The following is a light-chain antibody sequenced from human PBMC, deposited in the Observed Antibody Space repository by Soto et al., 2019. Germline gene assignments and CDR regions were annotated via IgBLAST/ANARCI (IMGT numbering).Light chain of an antibody. Sequence: EIVMTQSPATLSVSPGERATLSCRASQSVSINLAWYQQKPGQAPRLLIYGVSTRASGIPARFSGSGSGTEFTLTISSLQSEDFAGYYCQHYNNWPPWTFGQGTKVEIK. V-gene: IGKV3-15*01. J-gene: IGKJ1*01. CDR2: GVS. CDR3: QHYNNWPPWT. CDR1: QSVSIN.